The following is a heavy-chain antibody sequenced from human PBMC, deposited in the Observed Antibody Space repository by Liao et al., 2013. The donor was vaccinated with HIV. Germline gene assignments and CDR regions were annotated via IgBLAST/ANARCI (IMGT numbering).Heavy chain of an antibody. CDR1: GGSINRGDYY. CDR3: ARDDFWTDRFFGA. J-gene: IGHJ5*02. Sequence: QLQLQESGPGLVKPSQTLSLTCSVSGGSINRGDYYWSWIRQPAGKGLEWIGRIYTSENTHYNPSLKGRVSMSIDTSKNHFSLNLNYVTAADTAVYYCARDDFWTDRFFGAWGQGISVTVSS. D-gene: IGHD3/OR15-3a*01. CDR2: IYTSENT. V-gene: IGHV4-61*02.